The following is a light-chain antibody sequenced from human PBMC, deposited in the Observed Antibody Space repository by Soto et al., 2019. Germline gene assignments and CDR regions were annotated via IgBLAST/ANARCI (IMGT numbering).Light chain of an antibody. V-gene: IGKV3-15*01. CDR2: GAS. J-gene: IGKJ2*01. CDR1: QSVSSN. Sequence: EIVMTQSPATLSVSPGERATLSCRASQSVSSNSAWYQQKPGQAPRLLIYGASTRATGIPARFSGSGSGTEFTLTISSLQSEDFAVYYCQQYNNWPSMYTFGQGTKLEIK. CDR3: QQYNNWPSMYT.